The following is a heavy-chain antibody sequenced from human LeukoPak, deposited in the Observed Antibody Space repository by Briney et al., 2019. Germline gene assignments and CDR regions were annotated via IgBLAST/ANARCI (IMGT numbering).Heavy chain of an antibody. D-gene: IGHD6-19*01. CDR1: GFTFSSYS. Sequence: PGGSLRLSCAASGFTFSSYSMNWVRQAPGKGLEWVSAISGSGGSTYYAASVKGRITISRDNSKNTLYLQMNSLRTEDTAVYYCAKSSSGWYYYFDYWGQGTLVTVSS. CDR2: ISGSGGST. V-gene: IGHV3-23*01. J-gene: IGHJ4*02. CDR3: AKSSSGWYYYFDY.